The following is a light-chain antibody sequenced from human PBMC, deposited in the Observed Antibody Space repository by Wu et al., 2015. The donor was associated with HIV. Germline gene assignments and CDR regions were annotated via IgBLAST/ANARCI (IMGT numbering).Light chain of an antibody. V-gene: IGKV3-20*01. CDR2: GPS. Sequence: EIVLTQSPGTLSLSPGERAILSCRTSQSVSSSYLAWYQQKPGQAPRLLIYGPSTRATGIPDRFSAGGSGTDFTLTISRLEAEDSAMYYCQQFGDSLWTFGQGTKGGNQT. CDR1: QSVSSSY. J-gene: IGKJ1*01. CDR3: QQFGDSLWT.